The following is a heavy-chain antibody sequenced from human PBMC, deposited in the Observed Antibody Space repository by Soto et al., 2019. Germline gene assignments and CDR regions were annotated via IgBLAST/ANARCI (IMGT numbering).Heavy chain of an antibody. J-gene: IGHJ4*02. Sequence: SVKVSCKASGFTFTSSAMQWVRQARGQRLEWIGWIVVGSGNTNYAQKFQERVTITSETSTSTVYMELSSLRSEDTAVYYCARDYNWSPFDYWGQGTQVTVSS. CDR1: GFTFTSSA. V-gene: IGHV1-58*02. D-gene: IGHD1-20*01. CDR3: ARDYNWSPFDY. CDR2: IVVGSGNT.